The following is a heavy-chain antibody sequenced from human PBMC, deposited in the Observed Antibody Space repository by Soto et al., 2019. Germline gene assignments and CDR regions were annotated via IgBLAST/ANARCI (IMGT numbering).Heavy chain of an antibody. CDR2: IYYSGST. Sequence: ASETLSLTCTVSGGSISSGGYYWSWIRQHPGKGLEWIGYIYYSGSTYYNPSLKSRVTISVDTSKNQFSLKLSSVTAADTAVYYCARVYNWNYAYFDYWGQGTLVTVSS. CDR3: ARVYNWNYAYFDY. J-gene: IGHJ4*02. CDR1: GGSISSGGYY. D-gene: IGHD1-7*01. V-gene: IGHV4-31*03.